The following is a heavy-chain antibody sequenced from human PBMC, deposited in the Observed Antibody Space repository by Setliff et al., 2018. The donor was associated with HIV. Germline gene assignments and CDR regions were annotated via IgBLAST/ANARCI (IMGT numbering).Heavy chain of an antibody. CDR2: ISSSGSYT. Sequence: GGSLRLSCVTSGISFSDYYMSWFRQAPGKGLEWVSYISSSGSYTNYADSVKGRFTISRDNAKNTLHLQMNSLRAEDTATYYWAKEFEDLSGAYWGQGTLVTVSS. CDR3: AKEFEDLSGAY. J-gene: IGHJ4*02. V-gene: IGHV3-11*06. CDR1: GISFSDYY. D-gene: IGHD3-10*01.